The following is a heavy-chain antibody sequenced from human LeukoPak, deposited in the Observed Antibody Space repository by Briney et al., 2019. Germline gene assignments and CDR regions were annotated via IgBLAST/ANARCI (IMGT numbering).Heavy chain of an antibody. CDR3: ARLNRYSGTYYYPPFDH. V-gene: IGHV4-39*01. CDR1: GASISGDTYY. J-gene: IGHJ4*02. Sequence: SETLSLTCTVSGASISGDTYYWAWIRQPPGKGLEWIGSIYYSGLTYYNLSLKSRVTMSVDTARRQFSLQLGSLTAADTAVYYCARLNRYSGTYYYPPFDHWGQGILVTVSS. CDR2: IYYSGLT. D-gene: IGHD1-26*01.